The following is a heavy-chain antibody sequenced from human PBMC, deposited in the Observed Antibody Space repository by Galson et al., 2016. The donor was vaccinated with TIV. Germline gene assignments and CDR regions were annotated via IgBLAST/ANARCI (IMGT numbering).Heavy chain of an antibody. J-gene: IGHJ4*02. CDR1: GYTFTAYY. V-gene: IGHV1-2*02. CDR3: ARDLDSTVTAPFDY. Sequence: SLKVSCKASGYTFTAYYLHWVRQAPGQGLEWMGWINPNTGDTNYAQNFQGRVTMTRDTSIRAAYMELNSLKSDDTAVYYCARDLDSTVTAPFDYWGQGTLVTVSS. D-gene: IGHD2-21*02. CDR2: INPNTGDT.